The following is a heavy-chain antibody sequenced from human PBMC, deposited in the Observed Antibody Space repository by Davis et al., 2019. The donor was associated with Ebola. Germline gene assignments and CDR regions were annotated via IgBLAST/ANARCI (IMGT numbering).Heavy chain of an antibody. J-gene: IGHJ4*02. CDR3: ARERAAAYFDY. V-gene: IGHV3-11*01. CDR2: ISSSGSTI. Sequence: LSLTCAVYGGSFSGYYWSWIRQPPGKGLEWVSYISSSGSTIYYADSVKGRFTISRDNAKNSLYLQMNSLRAEDTAVYYCARERAAAYFDYWGQGTLVTVSS. CDR1: GGSFSGYY. D-gene: IGHD6-13*01.